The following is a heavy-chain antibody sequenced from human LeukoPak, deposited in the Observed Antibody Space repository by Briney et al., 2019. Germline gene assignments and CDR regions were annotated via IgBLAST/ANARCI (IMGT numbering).Heavy chain of an antibody. D-gene: IGHD4-17*01. Sequence: ASVKVSCKASGYTFTGYYMNWVRQAPGQGLEWMGWINPNSGGTNYAQKFQGRVTMTRDTSISTAYMELSRLRSDDTAVYYCARGELTTVTYHDAFDIWGQGTMVTVSS. V-gene: IGHV1-2*02. CDR1: GYTFTGYY. CDR2: INPNSGGT. CDR3: ARGELTTVTYHDAFDI. J-gene: IGHJ3*02.